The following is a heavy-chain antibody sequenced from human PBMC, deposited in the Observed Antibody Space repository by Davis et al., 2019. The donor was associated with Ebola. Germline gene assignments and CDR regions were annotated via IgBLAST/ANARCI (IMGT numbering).Heavy chain of an antibody. CDR2: ISAYNGNT. Sequence: ASVKVSCKASGYTFTTYAISWVRQAPGQGLEWMGWISAYNGNTNYAQILQGRVTMTTDTSTGTAYMELRSLRSDDTAVYFCARTSIVGTTTTASDIWGQGTKVTVSS. CDR3: ARTSIVGTTTTASDI. CDR1: GYTFTTYA. D-gene: IGHD1-26*01. J-gene: IGHJ3*02. V-gene: IGHV1-18*01.